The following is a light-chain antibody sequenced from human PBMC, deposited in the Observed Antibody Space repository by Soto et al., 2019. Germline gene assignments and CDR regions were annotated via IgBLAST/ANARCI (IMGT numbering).Light chain of an antibody. CDR2: VAS. J-gene: IGKJ2*01. CDR3: QQYHNWPPVT. CDR1: QSVSSN. Sequence: EIVMTQSPATLSVSPGERATLSCRASQSVSSNLAWYQQNPGQAPRLLIYVASTRATGIPARFSGSGSGTEFTLTISSLQSEDFAVYYCQQYHNWPPVTFGQGTKLEIK. V-gene: IGKV3-15*01.